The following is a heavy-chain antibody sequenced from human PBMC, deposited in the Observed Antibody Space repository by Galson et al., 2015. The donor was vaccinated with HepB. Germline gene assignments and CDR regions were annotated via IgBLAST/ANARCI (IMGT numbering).Heavy chain of an antibody. CDR2: TVPIFGTP. CDR1: GATFNSLS. V-gene: IGHV1-69*13. Sequence: SVKVSCKASGATFNSLSLSWVRQAPGQGLEWMGETVPIFGTPNYAQKFQGRVTITADESTSTAYMELSNLKSEDTAIYFCARDGGSIAAAVGVGATGGAFDIWGQGTMVTVS. CDR3: ARDGGSIAAAVGVGATGGAFDI. D-gene: IGHD6-25*01. J-gene: IGHJ3*02.